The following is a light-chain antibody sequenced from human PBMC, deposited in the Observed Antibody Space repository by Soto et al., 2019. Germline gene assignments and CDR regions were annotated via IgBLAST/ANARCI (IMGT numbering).Light chain of an antibody. V-gene: IGKV1-13*02. CDR1: QGISSA. CDR2: DAS. J-gene: IGKJ5*01. CDR3: QQFNSYRGT. Sequence: AIQLTQSPSSLSASVGDRVTITCRASQGISSALAWYQQKPGKAPKLLIYDASSLESGVPSRFSGSGSGTDFTLTISSLQPEDFATYYCQQFNSYRGTFGQGTRLEIK.